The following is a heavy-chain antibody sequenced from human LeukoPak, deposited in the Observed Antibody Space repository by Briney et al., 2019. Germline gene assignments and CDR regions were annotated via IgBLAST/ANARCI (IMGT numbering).Heavy chain of an antibody. CDR1: GFTFSSYA. CDR3: ARDSGSYSGGDY. V-gene: IGHV3-23*01. Sequence: GGSLRLSCAASGFTFSSYAMSWVRQAPGKGLEWVSAISGSGGSTYYADSVKGRFTISRDNSKNTLYLQMNSLRAEDTAVYYCARDSGSYSGGDYWGQGTLVTVSS. D-gene: IGHD1-26*01. CDR2: ISGSGGST. J-gene: IGHJ4*02.